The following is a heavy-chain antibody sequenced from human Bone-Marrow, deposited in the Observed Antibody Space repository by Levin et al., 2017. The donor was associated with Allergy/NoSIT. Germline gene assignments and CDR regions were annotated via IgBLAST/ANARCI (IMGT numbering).Heavy chain of an antibody. Sequence: QAGGSLRLSCAASGFSVSNSYISWVRQTPGQGLEWVSVVYPGGATYYPDSVKDRFTISRDNSKNTVFLQMNSLRVEDMAVYYCTKPSDTYGGDDAFEIWGQGTMVTVSS. CDR2: VYPGGAT. D-gene: IGHD2-21*01. CDR1: GFSVSNSY. V-gene: IGHV3-66*04. CDR3: TKPSDTYGGDDAFEI. J-gene: IGHJ3*02.